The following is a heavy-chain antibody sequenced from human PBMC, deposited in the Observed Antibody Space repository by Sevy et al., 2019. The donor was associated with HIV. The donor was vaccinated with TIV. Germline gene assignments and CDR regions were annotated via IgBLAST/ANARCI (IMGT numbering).Heavy chain of an antibody. Sequence: GGSLRLSCAASGFTFSSYWMSWVRQAPGKGLEWVANIKQDGSEKYYVDSVKGRFTISRDNAKNSLYLQMNSLGAEDTAVYYCARDIAAADDGGLDYWGQGTLVTVSS. D-gene: IGHD6-13*01. V-gene: IGHV3-7*01. CDR3: ARDIAAADDGGLDY. J-gene: IGHJ4*02. CDR2: IKQDGSEK. CDR1: GFTFSSYW.